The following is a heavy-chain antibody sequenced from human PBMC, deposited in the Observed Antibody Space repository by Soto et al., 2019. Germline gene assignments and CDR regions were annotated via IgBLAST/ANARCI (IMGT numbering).Heavy chain of an antibody. CDR2: ISGSGGST. D-gene: IGHD5-12*01. CDR3: WKSGLGQYSGYEYFDY. J-gene: IGHJ4*02. V-gene: IGHV3-23*01. CDR1: GFTFSSYA. Sequence: GGSLRLSCAASGFTFSSYAMSWVRQAPGKGLEWVSAISGSGGSTYYADSLKGGFTISRDNSKKTRYLQMNSLCAEATSLYYCWKSGLGQYSGYEYFDYWGQGTLVTVSS.